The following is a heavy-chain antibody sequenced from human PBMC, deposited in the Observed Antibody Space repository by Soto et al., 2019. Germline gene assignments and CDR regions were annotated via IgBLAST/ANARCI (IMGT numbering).Heavy chain of an antibody. CDR2: IIPIFGTA. J-gene: IGHJ4*02. D-gene: IGHD5-18*01. CDR3: ARWRGAGYSYGIDY. V-gene: IGHV1-69*13. CDR1: GGTFSSYA. Sequence: SVKVSCKASGGTFSSYAISWVRQAPGQGLEWMGGIIPIFGTANYAQKFQGRVTITADESTSTAYMELSSLRSEDTAVYYCARWRGAGYSYGIDYWGQGXLVTVSS.